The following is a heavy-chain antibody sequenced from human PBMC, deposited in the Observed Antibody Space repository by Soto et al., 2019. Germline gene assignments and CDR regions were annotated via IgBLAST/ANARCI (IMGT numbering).Heavy chain of an antibody. CDR2: IYWAADK. J-gene: IGHJ4*01. V-gene: IGHV2-5*02. CDR1: GFSLSTNGVG. Sequence: QITLKESGPTLLKPTQTLTLTCTFSGFSLSTNGVGVGWIRQPPGKALEWLALIYWAADKRYSPSLKSRLTTXTDTSKNQVVLTITTMDPVDTATYSGVRSFFAERGYWGHGTLVTVSS. CDR3: VRSFFAERGY. D-gene: IGHD1-26*01.